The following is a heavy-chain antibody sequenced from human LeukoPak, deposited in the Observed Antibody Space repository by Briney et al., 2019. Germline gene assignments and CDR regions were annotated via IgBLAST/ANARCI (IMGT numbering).Heavy chain of an antibody. CDR3: ARELGTHFDY. V-gene: IGHV3-48*03. CDR1: GFTFSSYE. J-gene: IGHJ4*02. Sequence: PGGSLRLSCAASGFTFSSYEMNWVRQAPGKGLEWVSYISSSGSTIYYADSVKGRFTISGDNAKSSLYLQMNSLRAEDTAVYYCARELGTHFDYWGQGTLVTVSS. D-gene: IGHD7-27*01. CDR2: ISSSGSTI.